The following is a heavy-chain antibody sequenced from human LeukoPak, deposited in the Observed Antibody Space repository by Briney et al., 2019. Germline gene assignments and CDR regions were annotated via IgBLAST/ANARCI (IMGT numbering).Heavy chain of an antibody. Sequence: PGGSLRLSCAASGFTFSNYAMNWVRQAPGKGLEWASVISGSGGSTYYADSVKGRFTISRDNSKNTLYLQMNSLRAEDTAVYYCAKGCSDSCYSAGCYWGQGTLVTVSS. CDR2: ISGSGGST. D-gene: IGHD2-15*01. J-gene: IGHJ4*02. CDR1: GFTFSNYA. CDR3: AKGCSDSCYSAGCY. V-gene: IGHV3-23*01.